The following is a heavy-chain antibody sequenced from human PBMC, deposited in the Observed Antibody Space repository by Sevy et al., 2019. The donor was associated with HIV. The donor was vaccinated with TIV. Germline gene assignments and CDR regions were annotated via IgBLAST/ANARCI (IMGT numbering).Heavy chain of an antibody. D-gene: IGHD6-13*01. V-gene: IGHV3-7*01. Sequence: GGSLRLSCVASGFTLNNYWMHWVRQAPGKGLEWVANINQDGGVTYYVDSVRGRFTISRDNGRNLVFLQMNSQRVDDTALYFCVRAIAKDGSFWGQGTLVTVSS. CDR1: GFTLNNYW. CDR3: VRAIAKDGSF. J-gene: IGHJ4*02. CDR2: INQDGGVT.